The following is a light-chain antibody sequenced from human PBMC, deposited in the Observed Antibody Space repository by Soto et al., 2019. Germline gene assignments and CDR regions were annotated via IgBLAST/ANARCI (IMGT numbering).Light chain of an antibody. CDR2: EVT. CDR1: SSDVGGYNY. CDR3: CSYAGNYVV. V-gene: IGLV2-11*01. Sequence: QSVLTQPPSASESPGQSVTIPCTGTSSDVGGYNYVSWYQHHPGKAPKFLIYEVTKRPSGVPDRFSGSKSGNTASLTISGLQAEDEGDYYCCSYAGNYVVFGGGTKLTVL. J-gene: IGLJ2*01.